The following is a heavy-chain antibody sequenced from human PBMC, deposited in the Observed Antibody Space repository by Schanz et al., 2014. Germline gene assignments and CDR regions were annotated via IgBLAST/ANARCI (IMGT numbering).Heavy chain of an antibody. Sequence: QVQLVQSGAEVKKPGASVKVSCKASGYTFTSYGISWVRQAPGQGLEWMGWMNPKTGNTDHAQKLQGRVTMTTDTSTSTAYMALTDLRSDDTAVYYCARDRRFFDRDDLYCFDSWGQGTLVTVSS. CDR2: MNPKTGNT. CDR1: GYTFTSYG. V-gene: IGHV1-18*01. J-gene: IGHJ4*02. D-gene: IGHD3-3*01. CDR3: ARDRRFFDRDDLYCFDS.